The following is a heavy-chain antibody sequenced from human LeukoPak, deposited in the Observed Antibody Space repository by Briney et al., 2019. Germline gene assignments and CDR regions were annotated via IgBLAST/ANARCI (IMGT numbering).Heavy chain of an antibody. V-gene: IGHV4-38-2*01. Sequence: SETLSLTCAVSGYSISNTHYWGWIRQPPGKGLEWIGSIYNSGSTHYNPSLKSRVTMLLDTSKNQFSLQLSSVTAADTAVYYCARGPSSDYFDSSGYLDYFHHWGQGTLVTVSS. J-gene: IGHJ1*01. CDR2: IYNSGST. CDR3: ARGPSSDYFDSSGYLDYFHH. CDR1: GYSISNTHY. D-gene: IGHD3-22*01.